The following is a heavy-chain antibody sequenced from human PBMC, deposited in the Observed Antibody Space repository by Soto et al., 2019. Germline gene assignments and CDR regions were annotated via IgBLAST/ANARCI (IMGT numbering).Heavy chain of an antibody. V-gene: IGHV4-34*01. Sequence: QVQLQQWGAGLLKPSETLSLTCAVYGGSFSDYYWSWIRQPPGEGLEWIGEINNSGSTNYNPSLKSPVTISADTSKNQFSLNLASVTDADTAVYYCAKSVTVHYFFENWGQGTLVTVSS. CDR3: AKSVTVHYFFEN. J-gene: IGHJ4*02. CDR2: INNSGST. CDR1: GGSFSDYY. D-gene: IGHD1-1*01.